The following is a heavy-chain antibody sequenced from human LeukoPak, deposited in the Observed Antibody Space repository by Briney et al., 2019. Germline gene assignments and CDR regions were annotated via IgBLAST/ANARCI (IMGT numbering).Heavy chain of an antibody. Sequence: GGSLRLSCAASGFTFSRNWMSWVRQAPGKGPEWVANIKQDGSQKYYVDSAKGRFTISRDNAKMSLYLQMNSLRAEDTAVYYCAREVYGDNYFDYWGQGTLVTVSS. D-gene: IGHD4-17*01. CDR1: GFTFSRNW. CDR3: AREVYGDNYFDY. J-gene: IGHJ4*02. V-gene: IGHV3-7*05. CDR2: IKQDGSQK.